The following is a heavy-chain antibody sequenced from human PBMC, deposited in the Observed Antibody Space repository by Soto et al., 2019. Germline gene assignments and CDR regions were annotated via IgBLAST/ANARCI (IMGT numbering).Heavy chain of an antibody. CDR2: ISYDGSNK. CDR3: AKEYTAPAVFDY. CDR1: GFTFSSYG. J-gene: IGHJ4*02. V-gene: IGHV3-30*18. D-gene: IGHD2-21*02. Sequence: QVQLVESGGGVVQPGRSLRLSCAASGFTFSSYGMHWVRQAPGKGLEWVAVISYDGSNKYYADSVKGRFTISRDNSKNTLYLQMNSLRAEDTAVYYCAKEYTAPAVFDYWGQGTLVTVSS.